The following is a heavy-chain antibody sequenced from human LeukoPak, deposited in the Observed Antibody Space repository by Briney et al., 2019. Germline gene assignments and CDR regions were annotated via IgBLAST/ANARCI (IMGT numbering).Heavy chain of an antibody. CDR1: GGSISSYY. V-gene: IGHV4-39*07. CDR2: IYYSGST. CDR3: ARDLRGWGRTSVAGDY. J-gene: IGHJ4*02. Sequence: SETLSLTCTVSGGSISSYYWGWIRQPPGKGLEWIGSIYYSGSTYYNPSLKSRVTISVDTSKNQFSLKLSSVTAADTAVYYCARDLRGWGRTSVAGDYWGQGTLVTVSS. D-gene: IGHD2-15*01.